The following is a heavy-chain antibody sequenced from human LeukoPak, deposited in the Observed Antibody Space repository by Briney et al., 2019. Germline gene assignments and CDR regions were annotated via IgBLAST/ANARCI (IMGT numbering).Heavy chain of an antibody. D-gene: IGHD2-2*01. CDR1: GYTFTIYA. CDR2: INAGNGNT. Sequence: EASVKVSCKASGYTFTIYAIHWVRQAPGKRLEWMGWINAGNGNTKYSQNFQGRVTFTRDTSASTAYMELSSLRSEDTAVYYCARVYCSSTSCHYYFDYWGRGTLVAVSS. V-gene: IGHV1-3*01. J-gene: IGHJ4*02. CDR3: ARVYCSSTSCHYYFDY.